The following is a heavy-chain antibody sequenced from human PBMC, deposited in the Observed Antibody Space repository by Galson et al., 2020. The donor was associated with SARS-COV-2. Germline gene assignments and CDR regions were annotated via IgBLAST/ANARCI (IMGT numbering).Heavy chain of an antibody. V-gene: IGHV3-48*03. CDR3: ARDEKLGGIDF. Sequence: GESLKISCAASGFTFSSYEMNWVRQAPGKGLEWVSYIRGSGDGISYADSVKGRFTISRDNAKNSLYLQMNSLRVEDTADYYCARDEKLGGIDFWGQGTLVTVSS. J-gene: IGHJ4*02. D-gene: IGHD7-27*01. CDR1: GFTFSSYE. CDR2: IRGSGDGI.